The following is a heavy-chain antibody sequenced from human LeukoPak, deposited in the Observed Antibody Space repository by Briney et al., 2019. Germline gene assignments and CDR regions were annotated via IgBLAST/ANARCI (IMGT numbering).Heavy chain of an antibody. J-gene: IGHJ4*02. CDR2: IKPDESEK. Sequence: PGGSLRRSCAAYGFTFDDYAMSWVRQAPGRGLEWVANIKPDESEKYYGGSVKGRFTISRDNAKESVYLQLNSLRAEDTAVYYCVREWRQQLALEYWGQGTLVTVSS. CDR3: VREWRQQLALEY. V-gene: IGHV3-7*03. CDR1: GFTFDDYA. D-gene: IGHD5-18*01.